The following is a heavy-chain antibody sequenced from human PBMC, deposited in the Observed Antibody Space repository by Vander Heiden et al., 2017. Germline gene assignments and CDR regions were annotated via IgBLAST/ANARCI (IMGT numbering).Heavy chain of an antibody. V-gene: IGHV3-23*01. CDR1: GFTFSSYA. CDR3: AKDTYYYDSSGYQYFQH. Sequence: EVQLLESGGGLVQPGGSLRLSCAASGFTFSSYAMRWVRQAPGKGLEWVSAISGSGGSTYYADSVKGRFTISRDNSKNTLYLQMNSLRAEDTAVYYCAKDTYYYDSSGYQYFQHWGQGTLVTVSS. D-gene: IGHD3-22*01. CDR2: ISGSGGST. J-gene: IGHJ1*01.